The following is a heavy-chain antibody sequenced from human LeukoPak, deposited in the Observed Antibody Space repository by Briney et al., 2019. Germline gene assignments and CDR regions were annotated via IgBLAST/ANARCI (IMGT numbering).Heavy chain of an antibody. D-gene: IGHD3-16*02. Sequence: SETLSLTCTVSGGSISSGSYYWSWIRQPAGKGLEWIGRIYTSGSTNYNPSLKSRVTISVDTSKNQFSLKLSSVTAADTAVYYCAREDDYVWGSYLDYWGQGTLVTVSS. CDR3: AREDDYVWGSYLDY. CDR2: IYTSGST. J-gene: IGHJ4*02. V-gene: IGHV4-61*02. CDR1: GGSISSGSYY.